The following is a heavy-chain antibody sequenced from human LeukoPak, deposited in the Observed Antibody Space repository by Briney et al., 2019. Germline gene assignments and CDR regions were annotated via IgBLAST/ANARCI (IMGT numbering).Heavy chain of an antibody. CDR3: ARDTIAVAGTSFDY. CDR2: INTNTGNP. Sequence: PGGSLRLSCAASGFTFSSYAMNWVRQAPGQGLEWMGWINTNTGNPTYAQGFTGRFVFSLDTSVSTAYLQISSLKAEDTAVYYCARDTIAVAGTSFDYWGQGTLVTVSS. V-gene: IGHV7-4-1*02. CDR1: GFTFSSYA. D-gene: IGHD6-19*01. J-gene: IGHJ4*02.